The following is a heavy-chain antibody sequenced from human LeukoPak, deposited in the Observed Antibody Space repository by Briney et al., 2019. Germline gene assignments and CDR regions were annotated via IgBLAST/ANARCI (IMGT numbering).Heavy chain of an antibody. CDR2: IYYSGST. V-gene: IGHV4-31*03. CDR3: AGLYYYDSSGYSRFDP. CDR1: GGSISSGGYY. D-gene: IGHD3-22*01. J-gene: IGHJ5*02. Sequence: SETLSLTCTVSGGSISSGGYYWSWIRQHPGKGLEWIGYIYYSGSTYYNPSLKSRVTISVDTSKNQFSLKLSSVTAADTAVYYCAGLYYYDSSGYSRFDPWGQGTLVTVSS.